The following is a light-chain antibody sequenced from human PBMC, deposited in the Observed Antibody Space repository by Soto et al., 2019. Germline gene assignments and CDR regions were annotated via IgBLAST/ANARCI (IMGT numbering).Light chain of an antibody. V-gene: IGLV2-8*01. Sequence: QSALTQPPSASGSPGQSVTISCTGTSSDVGSYNLVSWHQQHPGKAPKVMIYGVRQRPSGVPDRFSGSKSGNTASLTVSGLQAEDEADYYCSSYAGSSVVFGAGTKVTVL. CDR3: SSYAGSSVV. J-gene: IGLJ2*01. CDR1: SSDVGSYNL. CDR2: GVR.